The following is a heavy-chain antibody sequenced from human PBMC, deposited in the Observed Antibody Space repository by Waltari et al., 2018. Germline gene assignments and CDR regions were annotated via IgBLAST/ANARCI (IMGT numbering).Heavy chain of an antibody. D-gene: IGHD2-2*01. CDR2: IYYSGST. CDR3: ARHYSVVVPAAMAYNWFDP. CDR1: GGSISSYY. J-gene: IGHJ5*02. Sequence: QVQLQESGPGLVKPSETLSLTCTVSGGSISSYYWSWIRQPPGKGLEWIGYIYYSGSTNYNPSLKSRVTISVDTSKNQFSLKLSSVTAADTAVYYCARHYSVVVPAAMAYNWFDPWGQGTLVTVSS. V-gene: IGHV4-59*08.